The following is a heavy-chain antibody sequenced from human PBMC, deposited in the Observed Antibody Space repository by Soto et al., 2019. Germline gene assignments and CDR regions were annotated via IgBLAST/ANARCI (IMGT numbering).Heavy chain of an antibody. J-gene: IGHJ3*02. D-gene: IGHD2-2*02. CDR1: GGSLSSDNFF. CDR3: AREVISPAISDAFDI. CDR2: IYHTGAA. V-gene: IGHV4-31*03. Sequence: QVQLQESGPGLVKPSQTLSVTCTVSGGSLSSDNFFWSWVRQHPETGLEWVGYIYHTGAAYYNPSLKSRLTISLDTSKNRFSLSLLSVTAADTAVYYCAREVISPAISDAFDIWGQGTMVTVSS.